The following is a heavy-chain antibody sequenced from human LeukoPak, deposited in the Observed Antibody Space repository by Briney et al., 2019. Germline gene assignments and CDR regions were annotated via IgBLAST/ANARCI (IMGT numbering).Heavy chain of an antibody. J-gene: IGHJ4*02. CDR3: AKDGLSGYNFDY. Sequence: GRSLRLSCAASGFTFSSYGMHWVRQAPGKGLEWVSTVSNSGGSRYHADSVKGRFTISRDNSQNTLFLQMNSLRGEDTAVYYCAKDGLSGYNFDYWGQGTLVSVSS. D-gene: IGHD5-24*01. CDR1: GFTFSSYG. V-gene: IGHV3-23*01. CDR2: VSNSGGSR.